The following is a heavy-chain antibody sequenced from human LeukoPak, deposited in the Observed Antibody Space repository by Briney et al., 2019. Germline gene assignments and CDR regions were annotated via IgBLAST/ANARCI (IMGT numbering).Heavy chain of an antibody. CDR3: ATAHSGIVGATPTPYYFDY. CDR2: FDPEDGET. J-gene: IGHJ4*02. CDR1: GYTLTELS. V-gene: IGHV1-24*01. Sequence: GASVKVSCKVSGYTLTELSMHWVRQAPGKGLEWMGGFDPEDGETIYAQKFQGRVTMTEDTSTDTAYMELSSLRSEDTAVYYCATAHSGIVGATPTPYYFDYWGQGTLVTVSS. D-gene: IGHD1-26*01.